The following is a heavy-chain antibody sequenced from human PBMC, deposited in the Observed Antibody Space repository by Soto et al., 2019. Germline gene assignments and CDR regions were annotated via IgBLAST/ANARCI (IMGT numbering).Heavy chain of an antibody. D-gene: IGHD5-12*01. Sequence: SATQSLSCTFDGNSVGSSAALYWAWVRPPPCKELEFIGKIYRSWSTLFKSALQSRVTLSMEPSKNQFSLNLRSVTVGDTARDGGARANESGDYHGMSSWGPGITVTVSS. CDR2: IYRSWST. CDR3: ARANESGDYHGMSS. V-gene: IGHV4-38-2*02. CDR1: GNSVGSSAALY. J-gene: IGHJ6*02.